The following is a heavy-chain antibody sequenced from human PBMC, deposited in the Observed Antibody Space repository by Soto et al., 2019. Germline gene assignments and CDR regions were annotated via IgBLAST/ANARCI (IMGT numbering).Heavy chain of an antibody. J-gene: IGHJ6*02. Sequence: QVQLQESGPGLMKPSETLSLTCTVSGGSISSYCWSWIRQPPGKGLEWIGYISYSGSTNYNPSLKSRVTISLDTSKNQFSLKLSSVTAADTAVYYCAREGYSSGYYYYYGMDVWGQGTTVTVSS. CDR1: GGSISSYC. V-gene: IGHV4-59*01. D-gene: IGHD3-22*01. CDR2: ISYSGST. CDR3: AREGYSSGYYYYYGMDV.